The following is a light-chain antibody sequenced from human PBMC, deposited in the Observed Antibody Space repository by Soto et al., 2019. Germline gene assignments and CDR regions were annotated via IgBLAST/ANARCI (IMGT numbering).Light chain of an antibody. V-gene: IGKV1-9*01. Sequence: DIQLTQSPSFLSTSVGDRVTITCRASQDIRNYLAWYQQKPGKAPKVLIYAASTLLSGVPSRFSGSGSGAEFSLTISSLQPEDFATYYCQQLDSYPRTFGQ. CDR3: QQLDSYPRT. CDR2: AAS. J-gene: IGKJ1*01. CDR1: QDIRNY.